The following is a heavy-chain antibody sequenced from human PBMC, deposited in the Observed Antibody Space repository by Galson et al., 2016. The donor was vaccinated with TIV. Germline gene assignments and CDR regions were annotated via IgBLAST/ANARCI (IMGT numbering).Heavy chain of an antibody. J-gene: IGHJ6*02. D-gene: IGHD3-22*01. V-gene: IGHV3-23*01. CDR2: ITGGGGSS. CDR3: AKVPSSGFSYYYGIDV. Sequence: SLRLSCAASGFTFDDYAMHWVRQAPGKGLEWVSAITGGGGSSYYADSVKGRFTISRDNSKKMLYLQLNGLRAEDTAVYYCAKVPSSGFSYYYGIDVWGQGTTVTVA. CDR1: GFTFDDYA.